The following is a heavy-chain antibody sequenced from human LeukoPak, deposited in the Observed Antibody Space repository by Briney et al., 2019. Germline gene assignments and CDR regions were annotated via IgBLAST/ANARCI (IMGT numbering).Heavy chain of an antibody. J-gene: IGHJ4*02. D-gene: IGHD6-19*01. CDR2: ISYDGSNK. V-gene: IGHV3-30*18. CDR1: GFTFSSYG. Sequence: PGRSLRLSCAASGFTFSSYGMHWVRQAPGKGLEWVAVISYDGSNKYYADSVKGRFTISRDNSKNTLYLQMNSLRAEDTAVYYCAKDTLGCVDYWGQGTLVTVSS. CDR3: AKDTLGCVDY.